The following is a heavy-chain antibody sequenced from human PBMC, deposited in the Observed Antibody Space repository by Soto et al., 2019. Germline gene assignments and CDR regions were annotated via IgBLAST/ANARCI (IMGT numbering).Heavy chain of an antibody. Sequence: AVKVSCKSSGGTVSGYAIIWVRQVPGQGLEWIGGIVPIFGTTNYAQRFQGRVTFSADDSTGAAYMELDSLKSEDSALYYCAWGLRQLHRYNWCDSWGQGTRVTVSS. CDR1: GGTVSGYA. J-gene: IGHJ5*01. CDR3: AWGLRQLHRYNWCDS. V-gene: IGHV1-69*13. D-gene: IGHD2-21*01. CDR2: IVPIFGTT.